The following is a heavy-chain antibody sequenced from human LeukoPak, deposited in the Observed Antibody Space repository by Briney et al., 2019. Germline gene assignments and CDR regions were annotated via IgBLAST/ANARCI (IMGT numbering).Heavy chain of an antibody. Sequence: GGSLRLSCAASGFTFSSYAMSWVRQAPGKGLEWVSTFSGSGGNTYYADSVKGRFTISRDNSKNTLYLQMNSLRAEDTAVYYCAKETYYYDSSGSFDYWGQGTLVTVSS. CDR2: FSGSGGNT. CDR1: GFTFSSYA. J-gene: IGHJ4*02. V-gene: IGHV3-23*01. CDR3: AKETYYYDSSGSFDY. D-gene: IGHD3-22*01.